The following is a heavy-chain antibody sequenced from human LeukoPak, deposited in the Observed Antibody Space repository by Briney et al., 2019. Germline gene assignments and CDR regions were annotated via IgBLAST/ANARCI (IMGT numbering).Heavy chain of an antibody. CDR3: AELGITMIGGV. CDR1: GFTFSSYD. CDR2: ISTSSRTI. Sequence: PGGSLRPSCAGSGFTFSSYDMNWVRQAPGKGLEWLAYISTSSRTIYYADSVKGRFTISRDNAKNSLYLQMNSLRAEDTAVYYCAELGITMIGGVWGKGTTVTISS. V-gene: IGHV3-48*04. D-gene: IGHD3-10*02. J-gene: IGHJ6*04.